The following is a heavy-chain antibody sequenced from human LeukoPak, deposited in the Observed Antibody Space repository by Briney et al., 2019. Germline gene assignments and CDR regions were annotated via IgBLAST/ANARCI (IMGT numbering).Heavy chain of an antibody. Sequence: SETLSLTCSVSNASISSYFLTWVRQPPGKGLEWIGHIHYSGTTNHNPSLKSRVTLSLDTSKNQFSLELTSVTAADTAIFYCARLRPLLDQLLYFAFDSWGQGTLVTVSS. V-gene: IGHV4-59*01. CDR3: ARLRPLLDQLLYFAFDS. CDR2: IHYSGTT. D-gene: IGHD2-2*02. CDR1: NASISSYF. J-gene: IGHJ5*01.